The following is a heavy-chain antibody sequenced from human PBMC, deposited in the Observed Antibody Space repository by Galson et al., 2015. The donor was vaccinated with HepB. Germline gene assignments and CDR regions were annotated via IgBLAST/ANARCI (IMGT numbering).Heavy chain of an antibody. CDR1: GFTFSSYA. CDR2: ISYDGSNK. D-gene: IGHD3-10*01. CDR3: ARDTYHYGSGDYYGMDV. Sequence: SLRLSCAASGFTFSSYAMHWVRQAPGKGLEWVAVISYDGSNKYYADSVKGRFTISRDNSKNTLYLQMNSLRAEDTAVYYCARDTYHYGSGDYYGMDVWGQGTTVTVSS. V-gene: IGHV3-30*04. J-gene: IGHJ6*02.